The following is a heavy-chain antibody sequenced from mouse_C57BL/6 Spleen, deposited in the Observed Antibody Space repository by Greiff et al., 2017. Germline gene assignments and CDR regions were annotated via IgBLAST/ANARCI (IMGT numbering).Heavy chain of an antibody. CDR3: ARSEEGFGD. Sequence: QVQLQQSGAELARPGVSVKLSCKASGYTFTSYGISWVKQRTGQGLEWIGEIYPRSGNTYYNEKFKGKVTLTADKSSSTAYMGLRSLTSEDSAVYFCARSEEGFGDWGQGSTLTVSS. J-gene: IGHJ2*01. CDR1: GYTFTSYG. V-gene: IGHV1-81*01. CDR2: IYPRSGNT.